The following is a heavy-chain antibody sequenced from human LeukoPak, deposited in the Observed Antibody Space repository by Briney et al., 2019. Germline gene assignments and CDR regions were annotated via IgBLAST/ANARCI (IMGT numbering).Heavy chain of an antibody. J-gene: IGHJ4*01. CDR2: IHSSGST. CDR3: ARTPPDYGDYSWYYFDY. D-gene: IGHD4-17*01. CDR1: GGSISSVSYC. Sequence: SETLSLTCTVSGGSISSVSYCWSWLRQPAGKGLEWIGHIHSSGSTNYNPSLKSRVTISVDTSKNQFSLKLSSVTAADTAVYYCARTPPDYGDYSWYYFDYWGQEPWSPSPQ. V-gene: IGHV4-61*09.